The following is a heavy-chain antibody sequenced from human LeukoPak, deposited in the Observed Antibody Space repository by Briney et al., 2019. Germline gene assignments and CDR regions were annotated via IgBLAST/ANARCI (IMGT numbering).Heavy chain of an antibody. CDR2: IIPIFGTA. CDR1: GGTFSSYA. D-gene: IGHD1-7*01. J-gene: IGHJ3*02. CDR3: AREPFGLELQGNDAFDI. Sequence: SVRVSCKASGGTFSSYAISGVRQAPGQGLEWMGGIIPIFGTANYAQKFQGRVTITTDESTSTAYMELSSLRSEDTAVYYCAREPFGLELQGNDAFDIWGQGRMVTVSS. V-gene: IGHV1-69*05.